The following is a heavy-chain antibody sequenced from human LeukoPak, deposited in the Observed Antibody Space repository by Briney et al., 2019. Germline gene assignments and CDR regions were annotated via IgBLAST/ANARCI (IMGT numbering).Heavy chain of an antibody. CDR3: ARGGAGWLGVGYNWFDP. Sequence: SETLSLTCAVYGGSFSGYYWSWIRQPPGKGLEWIGEINHSGSTNYNPSLKSRVTISVDTSKNQFSLKLSSVTAADTAVYYCARGGAGWLGVGYNWFDPWGQGTLVTVSS. J-gene: IGHJ5*02. CDR1: GGSFSGYY. D-gene: IGHD3-10*01. V-gene: IGHV4-34*01. CDR2: INHSGST.